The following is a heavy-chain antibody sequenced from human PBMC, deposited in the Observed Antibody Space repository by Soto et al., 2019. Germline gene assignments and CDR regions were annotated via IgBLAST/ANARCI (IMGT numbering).Heavy chain of an antibody. Sequence: GESLKISCKGSGYSFTSYWIGWVRQMPGKGLEWMGIIYPGDSDTRYSPSFQGQVTISADKSISTAYLQWSSLKASDTAMYYCARHGAYCSGGSCYSGYYYGMDVWGQGTTVTVSS. V-gene: IGHV5-51*01. CDR3: ARHGAYCSGGSCYSGYYYGMDV. CDR1: GYSFTSYW. J-gene: IGHJ6*02. CDR2: IYPGDSDT. D-gene: IGHD2-15*01.